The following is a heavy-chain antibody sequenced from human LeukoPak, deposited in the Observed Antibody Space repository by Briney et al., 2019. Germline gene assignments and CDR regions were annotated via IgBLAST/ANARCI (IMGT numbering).Heavy chain of an antibody. CDR3: ARGPFDGPGSYYKPRNFDY. CDR1: GGSFSGYY. D-gene: IGHD3-10*01. Sequence: SETLSLTCAVSGGSFSGYYWSWIRQPPGKGLEWIGEINHSGSTNYNPSLKSRVTISVDTSKNQFSLKLSSVTAADTAVYYCARGPFDGPGSYYKPRNFDYWGQGTLVTVSS. CDR2: INHSGST. J-gene: IGHJ4*02. V-gene: IGHV4-34*01.